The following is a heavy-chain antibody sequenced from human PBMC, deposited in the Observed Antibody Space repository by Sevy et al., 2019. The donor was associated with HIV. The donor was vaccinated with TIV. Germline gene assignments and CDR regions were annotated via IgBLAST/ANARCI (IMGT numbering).Heavy chain of an antibody. CDR1: GDSFSNYY. CDR3: ARGKVLFDY. J-gene: IGHJ4*02. Sequence: SETLSLTCTVSGDSFSNYYWSWIRQSPGKGLEWIGYIYHNGSTNFNRSLKRRFTISVYTSKNEFSLKLNSVTAADTAVYYCARGKVLFDYWGQGALVTVSS. V-gene: IGHV4-59*01. D-gene: IGHD3-10*01. CDR2: IYHNGST.